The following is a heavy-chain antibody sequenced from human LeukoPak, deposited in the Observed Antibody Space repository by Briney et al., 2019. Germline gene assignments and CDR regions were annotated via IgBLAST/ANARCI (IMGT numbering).Heavy chain of an antibody. CDR2: LSGGGALT. V-gene: IGHV3-23*01. J-gene: IGHJ4*02. Sequence: GGSLRLSCAASGFTVSSNYMSWVRQAPGKGLEWVSTLSGGGALTYYADSVQGRFTISRDNSKHTLYLQMNSLRDEDTAVYYCAKDRGYWGQGTLVTVSS. CDR3: AKDRGY. CDR1: GFTVSSNY.